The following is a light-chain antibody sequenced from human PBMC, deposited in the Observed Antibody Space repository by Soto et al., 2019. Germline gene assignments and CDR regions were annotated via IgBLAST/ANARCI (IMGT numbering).Light chain of an antibody. J-gene: IGKJ3*01. CDR1: KDIANY. Sequence: DIQMTQSPSSLSASVGDRVTITCRASKDIANYLAWIQQKPGQAPKSLIYAASVMKSGVPSKFSGSGSGTDFTLTIYSLQPEDFAIYFFQQYHSYPPSFGPGTKVDV. CDR3: QQYHSYPPS. V-gene: IGKV1-16*02. CDR2: AAS.